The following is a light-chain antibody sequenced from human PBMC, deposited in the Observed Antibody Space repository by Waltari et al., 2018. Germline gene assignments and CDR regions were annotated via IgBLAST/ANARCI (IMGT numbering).Light chain of an antibody. Sequence: DVVLTQSPLPLSVTLGQSPSISFMSSQSLVSSDGNTYFNWFQQRPGQSPRRLLYKVSNRDSGVPDRFSGSGSGTDFTLRISRVEAEDVGVYYCMQGTHWPWTFGQGTKVEIK. CDR1: QSLVSSDGNTY. V-gene: IGKV2-30*01. CDR3: MQGTHWPWT. CDR2: KVS. J-gene: IGKJ1*01.